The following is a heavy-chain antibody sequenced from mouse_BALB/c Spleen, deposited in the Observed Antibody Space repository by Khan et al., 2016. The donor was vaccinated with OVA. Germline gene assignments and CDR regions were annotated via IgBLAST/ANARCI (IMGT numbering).Heavy chain of an antibody. V-gene: IGHV1-77*01. D-gene: IGHD1-2*01. CDR1: GYTFTDYY. CDR2: ISPGSGDT. Sequence: VELVESGAELARPGASVKLSCKASGYTFTDYYINWVKQRTGQGLEWIGEISPGSGDTYYHERFKGKATLTADKSSSTAYMQHSSLTSEASAVYFCARRNYFGYTFAYWGQGTLVTVSA. J-gene: IGHJ3*01. CDR3: ARRNYFGYTFAY.